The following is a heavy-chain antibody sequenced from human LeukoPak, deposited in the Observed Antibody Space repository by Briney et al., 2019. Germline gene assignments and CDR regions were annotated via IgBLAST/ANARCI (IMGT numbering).Heavy chain of an antibody. CDR3: ARALPRYCSSTSCYGSSY. CDR2: MNPNSGNT. V-gene: IGHV1-8*01. Sequence: ASVKVSCKASGYTFTSYDINWVRQAPGQGLEWMGWMNPNSGNTGYAQKFQGRVTMTRNTSISTAYMELSSLRSEDTAVYYCARALPRYCSSTSCYGSSYWGQGTLVTVSS. D-gene: IGHD2-2*01. CDR1: GYTFTSYD. J-gene: IGHJ4*02.